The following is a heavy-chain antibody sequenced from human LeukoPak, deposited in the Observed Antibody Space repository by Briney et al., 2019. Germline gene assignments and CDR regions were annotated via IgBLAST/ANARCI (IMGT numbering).Heavy chain of an antibody. CDR2: IYNSGST. CDR1: AVSISIHS. Sequence: PSHTLSLTCTLSAVSISIHSRSWIRQPPRKGLEWIGYIYNSGSTSYNPSLKSRATISADTSKNQFSLKLSSVTAADTAVYYCVRDRELNYWGQGTLVTVSS. J-gene: IGHJ4*02. D-gene: IGHD1-7*01. V-gene: IGHV4-59*11. CDR3: VRDRELNY.